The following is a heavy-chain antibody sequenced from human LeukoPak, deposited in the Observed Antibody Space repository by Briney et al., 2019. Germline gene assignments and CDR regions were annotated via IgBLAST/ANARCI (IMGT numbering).Heavy chain of an antibody. CDR2: IYYSGST. V-gene: IGHV4-39*01. CDR3: ASSGYSYGYRDY. D-gene: IGHD5-18*01. CDR1: GGSISSSTYY. J-gene: IGHJ4*02. Sequence: KTSETLSLTCTVSGGSISSSTYYWGWIRQPPGKGLECIGTIYYSGSTNYNPSLKSRVSISVDTSKNQFSPKLSSVTAADTAVYYCASSGYSYGYRDYWGQGTPVTVSS.